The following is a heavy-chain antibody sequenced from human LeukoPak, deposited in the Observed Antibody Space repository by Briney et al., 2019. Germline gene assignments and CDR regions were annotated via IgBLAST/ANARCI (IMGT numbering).Heavy chain of an antibody. CDR3: ARGRIAKIVVVHSFHYGMDV. D-gene: IGHD3-22*01. J-gene: IGHJ6*02. V-gene: IGHV4-39*07. CDR1: GGSISTSSYY. CDR2: VYYSGSA. Sequence: SETLSLTCTVSGGSISTSSYYWDWIRQPPGKGLEWIGNVYYSGSAYYNPSLKSRVTISIDTSKSQFSLELRSVTAADTAVYYCARGRIAKIVVVHSFHYGMDVWGQGTTVTVSS.